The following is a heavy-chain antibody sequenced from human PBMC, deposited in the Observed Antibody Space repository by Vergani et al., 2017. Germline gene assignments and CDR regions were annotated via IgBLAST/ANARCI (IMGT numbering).Heavy chain of an antibody. CDR2: IYSGDET. D-gene: IGHD2-2*01. J-gene: IGHJ6*03. V-gene: IGHV3-66*01. CDR1: GSTVSGNY. CDR3: AKAGIVVPAAITGIRAYYYYYMDV. Sequence: ELQLVESGGGLVQPGGSLRLSCAASGSTVSGNYMTWVRQAPGKGLEWVSHIYSGDETYYADSVKGRVTISRDNSKNTLYLQMNSLRAEDTAVYYCAKAGIVVPAAITGIRAYYYYYMDVWGKGTTVTVSS.